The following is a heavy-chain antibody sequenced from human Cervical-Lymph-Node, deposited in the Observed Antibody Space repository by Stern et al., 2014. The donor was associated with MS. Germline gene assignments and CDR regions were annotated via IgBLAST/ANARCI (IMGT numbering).Heavy chain of an antibody. Sequence: VQLVESGGGLVKPGGSLRLSCAASGFIFRDYYMTWIRQAPGRGLEWISYITSSGGSMEYADSVKGRFTISRDNAKNSLYLEMESLRAEDTAVYYCARLITPSTDAFDIWGQGTMVTVSS. D-gene: IGHD3-22*01. CDR3: ARLITPSTDAFDI. CDR1: GFIFRDYY. J-gene: IGHJ3*02. V-gene: IGHV3-11*01. CDR2: ITSSGGSM.